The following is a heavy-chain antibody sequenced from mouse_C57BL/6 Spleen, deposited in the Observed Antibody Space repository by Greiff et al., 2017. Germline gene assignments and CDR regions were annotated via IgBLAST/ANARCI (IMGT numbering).Heavy chain of an antibody. CDR2: ISSGGSYT. V-gene: IGHV5-6*01. CDR3: ARDEGTGGLYDY. D-gene: IGHD3-3*01. Sequence: EVQLVESGGDLVKPGGSLKLSCAASGFTFSSYGMSWVRQTPDKRLEWVATISSGGSYTYYPDRVKGRFTISRDNAKNTLYLQMSSLRSEDTAMYYCARDEGTGGLYDYWGQGTTLTVSS. CDR1: GFTFSSYG. J-gene: IGHJ2*01.